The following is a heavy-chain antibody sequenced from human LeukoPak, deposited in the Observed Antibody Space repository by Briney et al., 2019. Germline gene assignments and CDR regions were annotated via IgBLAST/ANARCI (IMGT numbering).Heavy chain of an antibody. CDR3: GRKAGDCGGGSCYSIDY. V-gene: IGHV1-69*05. CDR2: TIPIFGTA. D-gene: IGHD2-15*01. CDR1: GGSFSSEA. J-gene: IGHJ4*02. Sequence: SVKVSCKAFGGSFSSEAISWVRQAPGQGLEWMGGTIPIFGTANYAQKLQGRVTITTDESTSTAYMEVRSLRSEDTAVYYCGRKAGDCGGGSCYSIDYWGQGTLVTVSS.